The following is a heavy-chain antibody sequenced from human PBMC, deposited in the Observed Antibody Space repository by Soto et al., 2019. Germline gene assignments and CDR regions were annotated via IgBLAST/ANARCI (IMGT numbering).Heavy chain of an antibody. J-gene: IGHJ4*02. V-gene: IGHV2-5*01. CDR3: AHMRGSSSSFDY. Sequence: SGPTLVNPTQTLTLTCTFAGFSLSTSGVGVGWIRQPPGKALEWLALIYWNDDKWYSPSLKSRLTITKDTSENQVVLTVTNMDPVDTATYYCAHMRGSSSSFDYWGQGTLVTVSS. CDR2: IYWNDDK. D-gene: IGHD6-13*01. CDR1: GFSLSTSGVG.